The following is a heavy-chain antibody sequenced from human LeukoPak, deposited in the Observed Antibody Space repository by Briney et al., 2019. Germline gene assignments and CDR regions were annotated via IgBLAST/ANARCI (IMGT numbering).Heavy chain of an antibody. CDR2: IIPIFGTA. CDR1: GGTFSSYA. V-gene: IGHV1-69*05. Sequence: SVKVSCKASGGTFSSYAISWVRQAPGQGLEWMGGIIPIFGTANYAQKFQGRVTITTDESTSTAYMELNSLRSEDTAVYYCATLSRYYDILTGYANYYYYMDVWGKGTTVTVSS. J-gene: IGHJ6*03. CDR3: ATLSRYYDILTGYANYYYYMDV. D-gene: IGHD3-9*01.